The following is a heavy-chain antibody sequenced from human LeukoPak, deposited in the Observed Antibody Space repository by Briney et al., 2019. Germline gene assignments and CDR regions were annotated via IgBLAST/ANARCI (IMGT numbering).Heavy chain of an antibody. Sequence: GGSLRLSCAASGFTFSNAWMSWVRQAPGKGLEWVGRIKSKTDGGTTDYAAPVKGRFTISRDDSKNTLYLQMNSLKTEDTAVYYCTTHTLQTYYYGSGSYYSGYWGQGTLVTVSS. CDR1: GFTFSNAW. CDR3: TTHTLQTYYYGSGSYYSGY. D-gene: IGHD3-10*01. CDR2: IKSKTDGGTT. J-gene: IGHJ4*02. V-gene: IGHV3-15*01.